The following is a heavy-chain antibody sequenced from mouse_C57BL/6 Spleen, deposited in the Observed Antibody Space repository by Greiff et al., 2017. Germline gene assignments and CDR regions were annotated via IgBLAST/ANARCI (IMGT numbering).Heavy chain of an antibody. Sequence: QVQLQQSGPELVKPGASVKISCKASGYSFTSYYIHWVKQRPGQGLEWIGWIYPGSGNTKYNEKFKGKATLTADTSSSTAYMQLSSLTSEDSAVYYCANGNYGYFDVWGTGTTVTVSS. J-gene: IGHJ1*03. CDR2: IYPGSGNT. CDR1: GYSFTSYY. D-gene: IGHD1-1*01. V-gene: IGHV1-66*01. CDR3: ANGNYGYFDV.